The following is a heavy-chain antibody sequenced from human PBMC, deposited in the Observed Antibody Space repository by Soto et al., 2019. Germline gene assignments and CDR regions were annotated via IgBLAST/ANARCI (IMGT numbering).Heavy chain of an antibody. CDR2: ISSSSSYI. Sequence: GGSLRLSCAASGFTFSSYSMNWVRQAPGKGLEWVSSISSSSSYIYYADSGKGRFTISRDNAKNSLYLQMNSLRAEDTAVYYCARDSTPDSSGWYRTGWFDPWGQGTLVTVSS. V-gene: IGHV3-21*01. CDR1: GFTFSSYS. D-gene: IGHD6-19*01. CDR3: ARDSTPDSSGWYRTGWFDP. J-gene: IGHJ5*02.